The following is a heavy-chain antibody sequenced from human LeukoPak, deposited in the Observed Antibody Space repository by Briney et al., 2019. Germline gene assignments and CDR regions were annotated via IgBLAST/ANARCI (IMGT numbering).Heavy chain of an antibody. D-gene: IGHD3-9*01. CDR3: ARWPRERNRITVTSYYYYMDV. V-gene: IGHV4-38-2*02. CDR1: GYPISSGYY. CDR2: IYHSGST. Sequence: SETLTLTCTVSGYPISSGYYWAWIRQPPGKGLEWLGNIYHSGSTYYNPSLKSRVTISVDTSKNQFSRKLSSVTAADSAVYYCARWPRERNRITVTSYYYYMDVWGRGTTVTVSS. J-gene: IGHJ6*03.